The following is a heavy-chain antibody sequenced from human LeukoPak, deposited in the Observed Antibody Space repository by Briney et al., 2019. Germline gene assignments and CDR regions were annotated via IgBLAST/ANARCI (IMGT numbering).Heavy chain of an antibody. V-gene: IGHV4-4*07. D-gene: IGHD3-3*01. CDR3: ARRTDFWSGYMNDY. J-gene: IGHJ4*02. CDR1: GGSISSYY. Sequence: KTSETLSLTCTVCGGSISSYYWSWIRQPAGKGLEWIGRIYTSGSTNYNPPLKSRVTISVDTSKNQFSLKLSSVTAADTAVYYCARRTDFWSGYMNDYWGQGTLVTVSS. CDR2: IYTSGST.